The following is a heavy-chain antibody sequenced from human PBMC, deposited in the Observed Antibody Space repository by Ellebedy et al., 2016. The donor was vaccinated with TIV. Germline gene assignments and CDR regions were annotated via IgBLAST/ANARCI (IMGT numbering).Heavy chain of an antibody. V-gene: IGHV3-48*01. Sequence: GESLKISCAASGFTFSSYSMNWVRQAPGKGLEWVSYIGNSDTKYYADSVRGRFTISRAKAKKSVYLQMNSLRVEDTGVYYCARDAMIWIFDSWGQGTLVTVSS. CDR1: GFTFSSYS. CDR2: IGNSDTK. CDR3: ARDAMIWIFDS. D-gene: IGHD3-22*01. J-gene: IGHJ4*02.